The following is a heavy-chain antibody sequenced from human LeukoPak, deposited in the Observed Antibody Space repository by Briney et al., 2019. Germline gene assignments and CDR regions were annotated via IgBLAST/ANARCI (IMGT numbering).Heavy chain of an antibody. CDR1: GGSFSGYY. V-gene: IGHV4-34*01. J-gene: IGHJ4*02. CDR2: INHSGST. Sequence: SETLSLTCAVYGGSFSGYYWSWIRQPPGKGLEWIGEINHSGSTNYNPSLKCRVTISVDTSKNQFSLELSSVTAADTAVYYCARGRRYYYDSSAIDYWGQGTLVTVSS. D-gene: IGHD3-22*01. CDR3: ARGRRYYYDSSAIDY.